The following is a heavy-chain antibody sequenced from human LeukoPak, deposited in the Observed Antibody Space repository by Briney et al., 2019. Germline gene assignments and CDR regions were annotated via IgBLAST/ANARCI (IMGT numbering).Heavy chain of an antibody. CDR3: ARLLITFGGVIEY. V-gene: IGHV4-39*01. D-gene: IGHD3-16*01. CDR2: IYYSGST. J-gene: IGHJ4*02. CDR1: GGSISSSSYY. Sequence: PSETLSLTCTVSGGSISSSSYYWGWIRQPPGKGLEWIGSIYYSGSTYYNPSLKSRVTISVDTSKNQFSLKLSSVTAADTAVYYCARLLITFGGVIEYWGQGTLVTVSS.